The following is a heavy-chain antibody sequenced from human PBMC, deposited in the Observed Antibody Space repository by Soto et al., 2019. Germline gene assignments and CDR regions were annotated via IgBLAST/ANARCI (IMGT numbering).Heavy chain of an antibody. J-gene: IGHJ3*02. CDR1: GYTFTSHG. D-gene: IGHD3-9*01. V-gene: IGHV1-18*01. Sequence: ASVKVSCKASGYTFTSHGISWVRQAPGQGLEWMGWISTYNGKTGYSQKFQGRVTMTADTRTTTGYMEVRSLRSDDTAVYYCARLLTEGVTYREDAFDIWGQGTKVTVSS. CDR2: ISTYNGKT. CDR3: ARLLTEGVTYREDAFDI.